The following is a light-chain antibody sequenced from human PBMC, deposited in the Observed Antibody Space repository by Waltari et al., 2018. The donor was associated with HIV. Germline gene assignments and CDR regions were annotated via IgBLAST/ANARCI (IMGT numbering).Light chain of an antibody. CDR2: HDS. V-gene: IGLV3-1*01. CDR3: QAWDSSTVV. Sequence: SYELTQPPSVSVSPGQTASITCSGDKLGDTFACWYQQKPGQSPVGVIYHDSKRPAGIQERFFGYNSGKTATLTISGTQAMDEADYNGQAWDSSTVVFGGGTKLTVL. J-gene: IGLJ2*01. CDR1: KLGDTF.